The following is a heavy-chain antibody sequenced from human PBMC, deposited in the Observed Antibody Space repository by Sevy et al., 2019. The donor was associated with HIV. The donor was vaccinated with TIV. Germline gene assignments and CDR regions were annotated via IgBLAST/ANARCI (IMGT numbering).Heavy chain of an antibody. CDR3: ARDRDMITFWVGEAFDI. V-gene: IGHV3-21*01. J-gene: IGHJ3*02. CDR2: ISSGSSYI. D-gene: IGHD3-16*01. CDR1: GFTFSSYS. Sequence: GGSLRLSCAASGFTFSSYSMNWVRQAPGKGLEWVSSISSGSSYIYYAASVRGRFTVSRDNAKKSLYLKMNSLRAEDTAVYYCARDRDMITFWVGEAFDIWGQGTMVTVSS.